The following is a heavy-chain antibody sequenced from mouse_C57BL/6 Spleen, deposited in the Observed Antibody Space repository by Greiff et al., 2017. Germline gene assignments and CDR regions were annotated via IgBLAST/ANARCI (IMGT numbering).Heavy chain of an antibody. CDR1: GFTFSSYT. D-gene: IGHD1-1*01. CDR3: ARHYYGSSYGWYFDV. J-gene: IGHJ1*03. Sequence: EVKLMESGGGLVKPGGSLKLSCAASGFTFSSYTMSWVRQTPEKRLEWVATISGGGGNTYYPDSVKGRFTISRDNAKNTLYLQMSSLRSEETALYYCARHYYGSSYGWYFDVWGTGTTVTVSS. CDR2: ISGGGGNT. V-gene: IGHV5-9*01.